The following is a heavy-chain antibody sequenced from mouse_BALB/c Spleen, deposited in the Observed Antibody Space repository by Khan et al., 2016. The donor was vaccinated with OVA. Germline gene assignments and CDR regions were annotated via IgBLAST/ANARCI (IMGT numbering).Heavy chain of an antibody. V-gene: IGHV1-7*01. CDR3: TRRGLGGIFAY. CDR2: IDPSTSYT. CDR1: GYTFATYW. D-gene: IGHD1-1*02. J-gene: IGHJ3*01. Sequence: QVQLQQSGADLAKPWASLEMSCKASGYTFATYWIHWVKQRPGQGLEWIGYIDPSTSYTEYNQKFKDKATLTADKSSSTAYMQLSSLTSEDAAVYYCTRRGLGGIFAYWGQGTLVTVSA.